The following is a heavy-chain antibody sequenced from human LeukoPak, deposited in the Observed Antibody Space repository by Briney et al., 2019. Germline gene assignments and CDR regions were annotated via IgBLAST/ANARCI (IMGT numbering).Heavy chain of an antibody. J-gene: IGHJ4*02. Sequence: GGSLRLSCAASGFTFSDYYMSWIRQAPGKGLEWVSYISSSSSYTNYADSVKGRFTISRDISKSTLYLQMNSLRDEDTALYYCAKYGSGTHYNGLHWGQGTLVTVSS. CDR2: ISSSSSYT. CDR3: AKYGSGTHYNGLH. D-gene: IGHD3-10*01. V-gene: IGHV3-11*03. CDR1: GFTFSDYY.